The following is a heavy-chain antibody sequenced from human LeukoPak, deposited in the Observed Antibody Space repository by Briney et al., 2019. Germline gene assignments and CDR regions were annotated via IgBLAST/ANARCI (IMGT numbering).Heavy chain of an antibody. V-gene: IGHV3-30*04. Sequence: PGRSLRLSCAASGFTFSSYAMHWVRQAPGKGLEWVAVISYGGNNKYYADSVRGRFTISRGNSKNTLYLQMNSLRAEDTAVYYCARGQHRVDYSNGGFDIWGQGTMVTVSS. CDR3: ARGQHRVDYSNGGFDI. CDR1: GFTFSSYA. J-gene: IGHJ3*02. D-gene: IGHD2-8*01. CDR2: ISYGGNNK.